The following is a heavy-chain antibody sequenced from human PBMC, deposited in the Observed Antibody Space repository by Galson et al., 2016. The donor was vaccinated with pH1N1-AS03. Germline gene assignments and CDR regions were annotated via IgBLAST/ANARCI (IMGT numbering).Heavy chain of an antibody. D-gene: IGHD5-12*01. J-gene: IGHJ6*04. Sequence: SLRLSCAASGFTLSTYDMHWVRQARGKGLERVAIAATAGPTYYGDSVKGRFTISREVHQNSFSLQMDSLRADDTAVYYCAVWGYIPGTHGLDGWGKGTTVTVSS. CDR3: AVWGYIPGTHGLDG. V-gene: IGHV3-13*01. CDR2: AATAGPT. CDR1: GFTLSTYD.